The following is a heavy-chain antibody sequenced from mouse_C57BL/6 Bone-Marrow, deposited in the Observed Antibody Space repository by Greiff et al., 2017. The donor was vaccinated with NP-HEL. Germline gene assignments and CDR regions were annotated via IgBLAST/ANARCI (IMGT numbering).Heavy chain of an antibody. CDR2: IYPGDGDT. V-gene: IGHV1-80*01. CDR1: GYAFSSYW. CDR3: AREGCPYYFDY. Sequence: VQLQQSGAELVKPGASVKISCKASGYAFSSYWMNWVKQRPGKGLEWIGQIYPGDGDTNYNGKFKGKATLTADKSSSTAYMQLSSLTSEDSAVYFCAREGCPYYFDYWGQGTTLTVSS. J-gene: IGHJ2*01.